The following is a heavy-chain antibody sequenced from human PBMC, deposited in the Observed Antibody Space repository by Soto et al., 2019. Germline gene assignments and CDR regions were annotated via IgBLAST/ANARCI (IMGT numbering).Heavy chain of an antibody. D-gene: IGHD5-12*01. CDR2: ISSSGSDT. CDR3: ARSLRGYSGYSGY. Sequence: QVQLVESGGGLVKPGGCLRLSCAASGFTFSDYYMSWIRQAPGKGLEWVSYISSSGSDTNYADSMKGPFTVSRDNAKNSLYLQMNSLRAEDTAVYYCARSLRGYSGYSGYWGQGTLVTVSS. CDR1: GFTFSDYY. J-gene: IGHJ4*02. V-gene: IGHV3-11*05.